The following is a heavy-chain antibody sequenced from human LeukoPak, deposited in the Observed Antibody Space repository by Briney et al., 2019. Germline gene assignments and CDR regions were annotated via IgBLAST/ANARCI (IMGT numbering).Heavy chain of an antibody. J-gene: IGHJ4*02. Sequence: SETLSLTCTVSGGSISGYYWTWIRQPPAKGLEWIGYISYSGSTSSHPSLKSRVTISLDTSKNQFSLKLTSVTAADTAVYYCVRGYSGYPYYLDYWGQGTLVTVSS. V-gene: IGHV4-59*08. D-gene: IGHD5-12*01. CDR3: VRGYSGYPYYLDY. CDR2: ISYSGST. CDR1: GGSISGYY.